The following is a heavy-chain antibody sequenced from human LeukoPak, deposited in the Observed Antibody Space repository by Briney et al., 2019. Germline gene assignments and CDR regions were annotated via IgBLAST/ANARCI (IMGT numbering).Heavy chain of an antibody. CDR1: GFTFSNYA. CDR2: ISSSSSYK. V-gene: IGHV3-21*01. D-gene: IGHD3-22*01. CDR3: AREPYYYDSSGYYYAMPSDY. Sequence: GGSLRLSCAASGFTFSNYAMHWVRQAPGKGLEWVSSISSSSSYKYYADSVKGRFTISRDNAKNSLYLQMNSLRAEDTAVYYCAREPYYYDSSGYYYAMPSDYWGQGTLVTVSS. J-gene: IGHJ4*02.